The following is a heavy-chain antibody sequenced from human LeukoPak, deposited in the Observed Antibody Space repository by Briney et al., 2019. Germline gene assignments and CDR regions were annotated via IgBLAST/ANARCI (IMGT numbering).Heavy chain of an antibody. J-gene: IGHJ5*02. CDR1: GFSFSTYS. Sequence: GGSLRLSCGASGFSFSTYSRTWVRQAPGKGLEWISSIISTGTSIYYADSVKGRFTISRDNAKNSLYLQMNNLRADDTAVYYCAAGKYSSGWYVHWGQGTLVTVSS. D-gene: IGHD6-19*01. CDR3: AAGKYSSGWYVH. CDR2: IISTGTSI. V-gene: IGHV3-21*01.